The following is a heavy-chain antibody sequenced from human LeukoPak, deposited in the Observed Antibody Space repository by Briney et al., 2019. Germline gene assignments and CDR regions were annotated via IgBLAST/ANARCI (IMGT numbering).Heavy chain of an antibody. V-gene: IGHV3-13*01. CDR2: INNAGDT. Sequence: PGGSLRLSCAASGFTFSYYDMHWVRQGTGKGLEWVSAINNAGDTYYPGSVKGRFTISRENAKNSLYLQMNSLRAGDTAMYYCTRARGGDWGSRLWDFDLWGRGTLVTVSS. CDR3: TRARGGDWGSRLWDFDL. CDR1: GFTFSYYD. D-gene: IGHD3/OR15-3a*01. J-gene: IGHJ2*01.